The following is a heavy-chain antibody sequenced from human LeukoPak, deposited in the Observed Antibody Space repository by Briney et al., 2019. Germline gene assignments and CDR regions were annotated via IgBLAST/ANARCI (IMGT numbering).Heavy chain of an antibody. CDR3: ASQVVPAANEH. J-gene: IGHJ1*01. V-gene: IGHV4-34*01. CDR1: GGSFSGYY. Sequence: SETLSLTCAVYGGSFSGYYWSWIRQPPGKGLEWIGEINHSGSTNYNPSLKSRVTISVDTSKNQFSLKLSSVTAADTAVYYCASQVVPAANEHWGQGTLVTVSS. CDR2: INHSGST. D-gene: IGHD2-2*01.